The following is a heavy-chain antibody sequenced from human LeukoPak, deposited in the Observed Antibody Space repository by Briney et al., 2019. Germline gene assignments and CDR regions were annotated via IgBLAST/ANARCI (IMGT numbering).Heavy chain of an antibody. Sequence: SETLSLTCTVSGGSISSGDYYWSWIRQPPGKGREWIGYIYYSGSTYYNPSLKSRVTISVDTSKNQFSLKLSSVTAADTAVYYCASSSYIPAALAYWGQGTLVTVSS. CDR2: IYYSGST. J-gene: IGHJ4*02. D-gene: IGHD2-2*01. CDR3: ASSSYIPAALAY. V-gene: IGHV4-30-4*08. CDR1: GGSISSGDYY.